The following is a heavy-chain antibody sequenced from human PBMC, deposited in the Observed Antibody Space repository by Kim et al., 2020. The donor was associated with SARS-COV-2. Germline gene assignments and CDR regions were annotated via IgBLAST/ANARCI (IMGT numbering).Heavy chain of an antibody. D-gene: IGHD3-10*01. J-gene: IGHJ1*01. Sequence: TYYVDSVRGRSTISRDNSKNTVYLQLSNMRAEDTATYYCLDYHGSGSHGFYWGQGALVTVSS. V-gene: IGHV3-23*01. CDR3: LDYHGSGSHGFY. CDR2: T.